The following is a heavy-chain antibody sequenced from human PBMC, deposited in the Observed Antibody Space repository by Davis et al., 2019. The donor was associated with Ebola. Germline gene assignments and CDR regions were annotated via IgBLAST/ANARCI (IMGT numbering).Heavy chain of an antibody. Sequence: SETLSLTCAVSGGSISSSNWWSWIRQPPGKGLEWIGEINHSGSTNYNPSLKSRVTISVDTSKNQFSLKLSSVTAADTAVYYCARASGYSRFDYWGQGTLVTVSS. CDR2: INHSGST. D-gene: IGHD6-13*01. CDR3: ARASGYSRFDY. J-gene: IGHJ4*02. CDR1: GGSISSSNW. V-gene: IGHV4-4*02.